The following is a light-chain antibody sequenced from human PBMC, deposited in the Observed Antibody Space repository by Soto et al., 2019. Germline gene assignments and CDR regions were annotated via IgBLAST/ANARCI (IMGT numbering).Light chain of an antibody. CDR3: QQSYTIPLT. CDR2: TAS. J-gene: IGKJ4*01. CDR1: QSITNY. Sequence: DIQMTQSPSSLSASVGDRVTITCRASQSITNYLNWYQLKPGKAPKVLIYTASSLQSGVPSRFSGSGSGTDFTLTISSLQPEDFATYYCQQSYTIPLTFGGGTKVDIK. V-gene: IGKV1-39*01.